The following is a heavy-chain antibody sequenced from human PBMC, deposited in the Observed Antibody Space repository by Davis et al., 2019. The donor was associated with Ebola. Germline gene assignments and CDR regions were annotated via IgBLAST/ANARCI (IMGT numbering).Heavy chain of an antibody. CDR1: GGTFSSYA. D-gene: IGHD5-12*01. CDR2: IIPIFGTA. Sequence: SVKVSCKASGGTFSSYAISWVRQAPGQGLEWMGGIIPIFGTANYAQKFQGRVTITADESTSTAYMELSSLRSEDTAVYYCARDGWLREKGSFDPWGQGTLVTVSS. CDR3: ARDGWLREKGSFDP. V-gene: IGHV1-69*13. J-gene: IGHJ5*02.